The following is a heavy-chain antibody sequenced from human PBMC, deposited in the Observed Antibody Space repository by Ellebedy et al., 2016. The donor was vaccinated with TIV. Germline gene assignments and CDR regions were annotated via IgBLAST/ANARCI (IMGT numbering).Heavy chain of an antibody. V-gene: IGHV1-3*01. CDR2: INAGNGNT. D-gene: IGHD3-10*01. CDR1: GYTFTSYY. Sequence: ASVKVSXKASGYTFTSYYMHWVRQAPGQRLEWMGWINAGNGNTKYSQKFQGRVTITRDTSASTAYMELSSLRSEDTAVYYCARAMDGSGSYYSDYGMDVWGQGTTVTVSS. CDR3: ARAMDGSGSYYSDYGMDV. J-gene: IGHJ6*02.